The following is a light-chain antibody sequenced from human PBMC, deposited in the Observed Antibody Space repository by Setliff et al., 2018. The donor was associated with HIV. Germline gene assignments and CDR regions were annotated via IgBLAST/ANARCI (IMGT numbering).Light chain of an antibody. CDR2: DNN. CDR3: GSWDSSLSIFV. V-gene: IGLV1-51*01. Sequence: QSVLTQPPSVSAAPGQKVTISCSGSSSNIGNNFGFWFQQFPGTAPKLLIYDNNKRPLGIPDRFSGSKSGTSATLGITGLQTGDEADYYCGSWDSSLSIFVFGSGTRSPS. J-gene: IGLJ1*01. CDR1: SSNIGNNF.